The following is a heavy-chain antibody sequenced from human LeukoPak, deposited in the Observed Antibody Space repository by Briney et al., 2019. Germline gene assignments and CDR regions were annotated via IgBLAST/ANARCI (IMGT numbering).Heavy chain of an antibody. CDR1: GGSISSSDYY. CDR3: AREPEIYYGLGTALDY. CDR2: FYYGVRGRP. J-gene: IGHJ4*02. V-gene: IGHV4-39*02. D-gene: IGHD3-10*01. Sequence: SETLSLTCTVSGGSISSSDYYWEWIRQPPGKGLEWIGSFYYGVRGRPYYSPSLKSRVTISMDTSKNQFSLKVGSVTAADTAIYYCAREPEIYYGLGTALDYWGQGTLVTVSS.